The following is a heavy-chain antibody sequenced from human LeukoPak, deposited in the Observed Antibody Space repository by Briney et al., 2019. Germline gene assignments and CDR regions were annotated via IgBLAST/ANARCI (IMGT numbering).Heavy chain of an antibody. CDR2: INPNSGGT. Sequence: EASVKVSCKASGYTFTGYYMHWVRQAPGQGLEWMGWINPNSGGTNYAQKFQGKVTMTRDTSISTAYMELSRLRSDDTAVYYCAIGQLLVSWFDPWGQGTLVTASS. V-gene: IGHV1-2*02. CDR3: AIGQLLVSWFDP. J-gene: IGHJ5*02. D-gene: IGHD6-19*01. CDR1: GYTFTGYY.